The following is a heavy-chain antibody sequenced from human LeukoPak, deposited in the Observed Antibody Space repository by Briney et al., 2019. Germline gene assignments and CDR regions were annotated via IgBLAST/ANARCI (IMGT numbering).Heavy chain of an antibody. D-gene: IGHD5-24*01. CDR2: IWYDGSNK. CDR1: GFTFSNYG. CDR3: ARENRDGYNLAFDY. V-gene: IGHV3-33*01. J-gene: IGHJ4*02. Sequence: QPGRSLRLSCAASGFTFSNYGMHWVSQAPGKGLEWVTVIWYDGSNKYYAGSVRGRFTISRDNSKNTLYLQMNSLRAEDTAVYYCARENRDGYNLAFDYWGQGILVTVSS.